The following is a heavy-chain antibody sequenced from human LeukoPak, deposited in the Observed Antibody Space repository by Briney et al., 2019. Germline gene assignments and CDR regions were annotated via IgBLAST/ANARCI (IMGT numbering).Heavy chain of an antibody. CDR3: ARHPSSLDY. Sequence: SETLSLTXTVSGGSISSYYWSWIRQPPGKGLEWIGSIYYSGSTYYNPSLKSRVTISVDTSKNQFSLKLSSVTAADTAVYYCARHPSSLDYWGQGTLVTVSS. CDR1: GGSISSYY. D-gene: IGHD6-13*01. CDR2: IYYSGST. J-gene: IGHJ4*02. V-gene: IGHV4-59*05.